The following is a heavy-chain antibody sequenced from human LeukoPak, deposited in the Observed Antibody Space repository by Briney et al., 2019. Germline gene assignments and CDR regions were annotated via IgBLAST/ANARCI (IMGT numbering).Heavy chain of an antibody. CDR2: ISSSGGST. D-gene: IGHD3-22*01. CDR3: ARAEDYYDSSGYYEELHWFDP. V-gene: IGHV3-23*01. CDR1: GFTFSSDA. Sequence: GGSLRLSCAASGFTFSSDAMRWVRQAPGKGLEWVSAISSSGGSTYYADSVRGRFIISRDNAKNSLYLQMNSLRAEDTAVYYCARAEDYYDSSGYYEELHWFDPWGRGTLVTVSS. J-gene: IGHJ5*02.